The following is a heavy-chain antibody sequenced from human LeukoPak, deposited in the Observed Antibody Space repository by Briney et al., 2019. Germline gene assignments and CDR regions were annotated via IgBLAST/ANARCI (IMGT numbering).Heavy chain of an antibody. V-gene: IGHV1-18*01. CDR1: GYTFTSYG. CDR2: ISAYNGNT. D-gene: IGHD3-22*01. J-gene: IGHJ4*01. CDR3: ARDLGDYYDSSGSSGY. Sequence: GASVKVSCKASGYTFTSYGISWVRQAPGQGLEWMGWISAYNGNTNYAQNLQGRVTMTTDTSTNTAYMELRNLRSDDTAVYYCARDLGDYYDSSGSSGYWGQGTLVTVSS.